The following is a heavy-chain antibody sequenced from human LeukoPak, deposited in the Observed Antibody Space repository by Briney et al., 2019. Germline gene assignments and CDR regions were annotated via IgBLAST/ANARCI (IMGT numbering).Heavy chain of an antibody. V-gene: IGHV1-18*01. CDR2: ISAYNGNI. Sequence: ASVKVSCKASGYTFISYGITWVRQAPGQGLEWLGWISAYNGNIDYAQKLQGRVTLTTDTSTSTAYMEVRSLRSDDTAVYYCASMSGYYPSYYFDYWGQGTLVTVFS. J-gene: IGHJ4*02. CDR3: ASMSGYYPSYYFDY. D-gene: IGHD3-3*01. CDR1: GYTFISYG.